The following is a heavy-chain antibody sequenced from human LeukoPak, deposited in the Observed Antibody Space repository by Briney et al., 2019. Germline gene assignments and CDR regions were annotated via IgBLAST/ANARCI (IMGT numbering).Heavy chain of an antibody. CDR2: IIPILGIA. CDR3: ARLNGEMATPDY. CDR1: GGTFSSYA. D-gene: IGHD5-24*01. V-gene: IGHV1-69*04. Sequence: GASVKVSCKASGGTFSSYAISWVRQAPGQGLEWMGRIIPILGIANYAQKFQGRVTITADKSTSTAYMELSSLRSEDTAVYYCARLNGEMATPDYWGQGTLVTVSS. J-gene: IGHJ4*02.